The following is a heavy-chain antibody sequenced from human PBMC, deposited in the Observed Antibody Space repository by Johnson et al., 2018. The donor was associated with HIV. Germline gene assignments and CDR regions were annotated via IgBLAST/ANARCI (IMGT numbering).Heavy chain of an antibody. Sequence: QLVESGGGVVRPGGSLRLSCAASGFTFSSYGMHWVRQAPGKGLEWGAVISYDGRNKYYADSVKGRFTISRENARYSLYLQMNSLKAEYTALYYCARGRNNTGDGGAFDIWGQGTMVTVSS. CDR2: ISYDGRNK. V-gene: IGHV3-30*03. D-gene: IGHD3-16*01. J-gene: IGHJ3*02. CDR1: GFTFSSYG. CDR3: ARGRNNTGDGGAFDI.